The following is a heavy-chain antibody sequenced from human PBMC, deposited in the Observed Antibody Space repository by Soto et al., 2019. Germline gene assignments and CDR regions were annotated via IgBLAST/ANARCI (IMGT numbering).Heavy chain of an antibody. Sequence: QVQLLQSGAEVKKPGASVKVSCKASGYSFTSYGISWVRQAPGQGLEWMGWISAYNGNTNYAQKLQGRVTMTTDTAKSTCYRELSSLRSDDTAVYYCARDNGFGESDVGGQGTTVTVSS. CDR2: ISAYNGNT. CDR3: ARDNGFGESDV. J-gene: IGHJ6*02. CDR1: GYSFTSYG. V-gene: IGHV1-18*01. D-gene: IGHD3-10*01.